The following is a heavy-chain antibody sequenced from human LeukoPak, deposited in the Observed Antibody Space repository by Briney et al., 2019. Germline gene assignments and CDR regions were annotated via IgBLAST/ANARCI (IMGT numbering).Heavy chain of an antibody. V-gene: IGHV4-39*01. CDR2: IYYSGST. Sequence: SETLSLTCTVSGGSISSSSYYWGWIRQPPGQGLEWIGSIYYSGSTYYNPSLKSRVTISVDTSKNQFSLKLSSVTAADTAVYYCARHTSSIAARPLDYRGQGTLVTVSS. D-gene: IGHD6-6*01. J-gene: IGHJ4*02. CDR3: ARHTSSIAARPLDY. CDR1: GGSISSSSYY.